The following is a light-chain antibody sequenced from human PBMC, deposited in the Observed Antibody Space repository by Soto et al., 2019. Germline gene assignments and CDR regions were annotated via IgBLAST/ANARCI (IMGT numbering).Light chain of an antibody. CDR1: QTVSSSYY. Sequence: EVVLTQSPGTLSLSPGERATLSCRTSQTVSSSYYLAWYQQKPGQAPRLLIYGASNRASGVPDRFSSGWSGTDFTLTISRLEPEDFAVYYCQQYNEWPPFTFGQGTRLEIK. V-gene: IGKV3-20*01. CDR3: QQYNEWPPFT. J-gene: IGKJ5*01. CDR2: GAS.